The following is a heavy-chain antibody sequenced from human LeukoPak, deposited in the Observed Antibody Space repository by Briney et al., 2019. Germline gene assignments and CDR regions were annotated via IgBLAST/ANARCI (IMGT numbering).Heavy chain of an antibody. CDR1: GFTFSSYA. CDR2: FSGGDGST. D-gene: IGHD2-2*02. J-gene: IGHJ4*02. CDR3: AKGKVVPATIYDY. Sequence: PGGSPRLSCAASGFTFSSYAMSWVRQAPGKGLEWVSGFSGGDGSTSYADSVKGRFTISRDNSKNTLYLQMNSLRAEDTAVYYCAKGKVVPATIYDYWGQGTLVTVSS. V-gene: IGHV3-23*01.